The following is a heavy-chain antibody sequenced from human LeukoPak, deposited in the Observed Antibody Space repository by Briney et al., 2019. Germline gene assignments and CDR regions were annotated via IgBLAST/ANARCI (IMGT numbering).Heavy chain of an antibody. CDR2: MNPNSGNT. Sequence: ASVKVSCKASGYTFTSYDINWVRQATGQGLEWMGWMNPNSGNTGYAQKFQGRVTITTDESTSTAYMELSSLRSEDTAVYYCARDRGKVLRFLEWLPNFDYWGQGTLVTVSS. CDR1: GYTFTSYD. D-gene: IGHD3-3*01. J-gene: IGHJ4*02. V-gene: IGHV1-8*01. CDR3: ARDRGKVLRFLEWLPNFDY.